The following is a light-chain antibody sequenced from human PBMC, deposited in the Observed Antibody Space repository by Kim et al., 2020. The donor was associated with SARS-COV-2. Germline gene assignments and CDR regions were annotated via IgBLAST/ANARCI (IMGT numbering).Light chain of an antibody. CDR1: QDISHY. V-gene: IGKV1-9*01. Sequence: DIQLTQSPSFLSASVGDRVTITCRASQDISHYLAWFQVKPGKPPNLLIYAASTLQNEVPSRFSGSGSGTEFTLTISSLQPEDFATYFCQQVNIYPLTFGGGTKVDIK. CDR3: QQVNIYPLT. CDR2: AAS. J-gene: IGKJ4*01.